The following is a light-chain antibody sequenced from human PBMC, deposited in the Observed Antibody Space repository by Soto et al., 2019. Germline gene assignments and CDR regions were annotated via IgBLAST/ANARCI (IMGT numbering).Light chain of an antibody. CDR1: NSDVGAYNF. CDR2: GVS. Sequence: QAVVTQPASVSGSPGQSITISCTGTNSDVGAYNFVSWYQQYPGKAPKLLIYGVSNRPSGVSNRFSGSKSGNTASLTISGLQAEDEADYYCSSFRDSNTWVFGGGTKLTVL. V-gene: IGLV2-14*01. CDR3: SSFRDSNTWV. J-gene: IGLJ3*02.